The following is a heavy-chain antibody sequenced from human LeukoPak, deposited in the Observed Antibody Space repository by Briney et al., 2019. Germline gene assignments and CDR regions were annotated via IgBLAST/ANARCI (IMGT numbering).Heavy chain of an antibody. Sequence: SVKVSCKTSGYTFSGYYMHWVRQAPGHGLEWVRRIIPIVGRANYAQKFQDRVTITADTSTSTAYMELSGLRSEDTGVYYCARGFGGGSNLDYWGQGTLLIVSS. CDR2: IIPIVGRA. D-gene: IGHD2-15*01. V-gene: IGHV1-69*04. CDR1: GYTFSGYY. CDR3: ARGFGGGSNLDY. J-gene: IGHJ4*02.